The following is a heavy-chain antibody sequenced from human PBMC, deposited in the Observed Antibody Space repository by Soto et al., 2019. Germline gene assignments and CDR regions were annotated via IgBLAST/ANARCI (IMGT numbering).Heavy chain of an antibody. CDR1: GFSLSTSGMR. CDR2: IDWDDDK. D-gene: IGHD2-15*01. V-gene: IGHV2-70*04. CDR3: ARMFLGYCSGGSCYDYYGMDV. J-gene: IGHJ6*02. Sequence: SGPRGEPTQTLTLTCTFSGFSLSTSGMRVSWIRQPPGKALEWLARIDWDDDKFYSTSLKTRLTISKDTSKNQVVLTMTNMDPVDTATYYCARMFLGYCSGGSCYDYYGMDVWGQGTTVTVSS.